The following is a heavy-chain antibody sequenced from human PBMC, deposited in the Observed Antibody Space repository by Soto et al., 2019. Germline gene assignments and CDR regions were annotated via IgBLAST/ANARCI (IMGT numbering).Heavy chain of an antibody. V-gene: IGHV4-31*02. J-gene: IGHJ4*02. Sequence: TLSLTCGVSVGSVRSGCYYWRWLCPDPGKGLEWISYIYYSGSTDYNPSRKSRVTISVDTSKNQFSRRGTSVTLAHTTMYYCANGFDSSCYYTFNDWGQGTLDTVSS. CDR2: IYYSGST. D-gene: IGHD3-22*01. CDR1: VGSVRSGCYY. CDR3: ANGFDSSCYYTFND.